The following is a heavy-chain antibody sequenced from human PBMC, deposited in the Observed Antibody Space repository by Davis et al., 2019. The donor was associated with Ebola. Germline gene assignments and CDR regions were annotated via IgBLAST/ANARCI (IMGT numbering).Heavy chain of an antibody. D-gene: IGHD6-13*01. CDR2: INSDGSST. Sequence: GESLKISCAASGFTVSTKFMGWVRQAPGKGLVWVSRINSDGSSTSYADSVKGRFTISRDNSKNTLYLQMNSLRAEDTAVYYCAKDGDSSSWYVYYYGMDVWGQGTTVTVSS. V-gene: IGHV3-74*01. J-gene: IGHJ6*02. CDR3: AKDGDSSSWYVYYYGMDV. CDR1: GFTVSTKF.